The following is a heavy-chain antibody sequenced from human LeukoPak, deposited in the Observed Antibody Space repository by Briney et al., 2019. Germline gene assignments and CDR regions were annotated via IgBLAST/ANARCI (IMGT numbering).Heavy chain of an antibody. Sequence: GGSLRLSCAASGFTFSTYWMRWVRQAPGKGLAWVSRIKSDGSTNYADSVKGRFTISRDNAKNTVSLQMNSLRPEDTGVYYCARAPSELGGYYPEYFRHWGQGTLVTVSS. D-gene: IGHD3-22*01. CDR1: GFTFSTYW. J-gene: IGHJ1*01. CDR2: IKSDGST. V-gene: IGHV3-74*01. CDR3: ARAPSELGGYYPEYFRH.